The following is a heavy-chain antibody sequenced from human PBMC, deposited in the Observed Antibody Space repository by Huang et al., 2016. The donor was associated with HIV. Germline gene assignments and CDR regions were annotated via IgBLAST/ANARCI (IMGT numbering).Heavy chain of an antibody. CDR3: VRDPRIQSWLNYFDY. J-gene: IGHJ4*02. Sequence: EVQLVESGGGLVQPGGSLRLSCAASGFTFSSYWMHWVGQAPGKGLVWVSRINSDGSSSGYADSVKGRFTISRDNAKNTLYLQMNSLRAEDTAVYYCVRDPRIQSWLNYFDYWGQGTLVSVFS. CDR1: GFTFSSYW. D-gene: IGHD3-22*01. V-gene: IGHV3-74*01. CDR2: INSDGSSS.